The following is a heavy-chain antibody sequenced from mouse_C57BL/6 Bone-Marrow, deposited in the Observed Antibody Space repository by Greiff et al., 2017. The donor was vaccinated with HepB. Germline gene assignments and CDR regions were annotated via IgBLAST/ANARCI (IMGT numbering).Heavy chain of an antibody. V-gene: IGHV5-15*01. CDR2: ISNLAYSI. Sequence: EVQLVESGGGLVQPGGSLKLSCAASGFTFSDYGMAWVRQAPRKGPEWVAFISNLAYSIYYADTVTGRFTISRENAKNTLYLEMSSLRSEDTAMYYCARQTDYGSSYDWYFDVWGTGTTVTVSS. CDR3: ARQTDYGSSYDWYFDV. J-gene: IGHJ1*03. D-gene: IGHD1-1*01. CDR1: GFTFSDYG.